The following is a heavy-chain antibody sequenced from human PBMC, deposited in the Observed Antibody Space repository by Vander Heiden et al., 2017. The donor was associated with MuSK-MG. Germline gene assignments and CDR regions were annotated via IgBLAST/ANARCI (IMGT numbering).Heavy chain of an antibody. J-gene: IGHJ3*02. CDR2: IRYDGSNK. CDR1: GFTFSSYG. CDR3: AKDNYYDSSGYYVGDAFDI. V-gene: IGHV3-30*02. Sequence: QVQLVESGGGVVQPGGSLRLSCAASGFTFSSYGMHWVRQAPGKGLEWVAFIRYDGSNKYYADSVKGRFTISRDNSKNTLYLQMNSLRAEDTAVYYCAKDNYYDSSGYYVGDAFDIWGQGTMVTVSS. D-gene: IGHD3-22*01.